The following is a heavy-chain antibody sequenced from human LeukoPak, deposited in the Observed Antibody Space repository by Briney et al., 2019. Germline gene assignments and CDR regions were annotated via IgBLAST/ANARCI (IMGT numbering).Heavy chain of an antibody. CDR1: GFTFSNYG. CDR3: ARGGPYGGYVY. V-gene: IGHV3-30*03. D-gene: IGHD5-12*01. J-gene: IGHJ4*02. Sequence: PGRSLRLSCAASGFTFSNYGMHWVRQAPGKGLEWVAVISYDGSNKYYADSVKGRFTISRDNSKNTLYLQMNSLRAEDTAVYYCARGGPYGGYVYWGQGTLVTVSS. CDR2: ISYDGSNK.